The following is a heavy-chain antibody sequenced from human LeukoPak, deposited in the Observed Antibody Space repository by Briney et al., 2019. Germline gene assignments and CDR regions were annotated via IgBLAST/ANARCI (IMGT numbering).Heavy chain of an antibody. J-gene: IGHJ6*02. CDR2: IDPSGSA. CDR1: GGSISPYY. V-gene: IGHV4-59*01. D-gene: IGHD3-9*01. CDR3: ARDHWLFSSKTWYYYGMDV. Sequence: SSETLSLTCVVSGGSISPYYWSWIRQSPGKGLEWIGYIDPSGSASYNPSLKSRVTIFVDTSKNLVSLILTSVSASDTAIYYCARDHWLFSSKTWYYYGMDVWGQGTTVTVSS.